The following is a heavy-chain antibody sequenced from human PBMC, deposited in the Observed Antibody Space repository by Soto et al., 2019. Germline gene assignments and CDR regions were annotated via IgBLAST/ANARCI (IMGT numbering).Heavy chain of an antibody. CDR1: GGSIKNSGYY. V-gene: IGHV4-31*03. CDR3: GRDAVTKRDFYYYGMDV. J-gene: IGHJ6*02. Sequence: QVQLQETGPGLVKPSQTLSLTCTVSGGSIKNSGYYWSWIRQHPEKGLEWIGYISYSGSTDYAPSLKSRVTMSVDTSKNQFFLNLTSVTAVDTAVYYCGRDAVTKRDFYYYGMDVWGRGTTVTVSS. CDR2: ISYSGST. D-gene: IGHD4-4*01.